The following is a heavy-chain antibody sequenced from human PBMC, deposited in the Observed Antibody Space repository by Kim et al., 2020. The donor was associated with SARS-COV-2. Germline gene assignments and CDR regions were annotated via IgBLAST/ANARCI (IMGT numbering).Heavy chain of an antibody. Sequence: GGSLRLSCAASGFTFSDYYMSWIRQAPGKGLEWVSYISSSSSYTNYADSVKGRFTISRDNAKNSLYLQMNSLRAEDTAVYYCATGRYYYGMDVWGQGTTVTVSS. CDR3: ATGRYYYGMDV. V-gene: IGHV3-11*03. CDR1: GFTFSDYY. J-gene: IGHJ6*02. D-gene: IGHD4-17*01. CDR2: ISSSSSYT.